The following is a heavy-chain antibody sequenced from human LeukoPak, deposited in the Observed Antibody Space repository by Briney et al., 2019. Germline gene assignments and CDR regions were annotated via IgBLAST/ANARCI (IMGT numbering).Heavy chain of an antibody. D-gene: IGHD1-26*01. J-gene: IGHJ4*02. Sequence: SETLSLTCTVSGGSISSSSYYWGWIRQPPGKGLERIGSIYYSGSTCYNPSLKSRVTISVDTSKNQFSLKLSSVTAADTAVYYCARSSGSYYTLLFDYWGQGTLVTVSS. V-gene: IGHV4-39*01. CDR1: GGSISSSSYY. CDR2: IYYSGST. CDR3: ARSSGSYYTLLFDY.